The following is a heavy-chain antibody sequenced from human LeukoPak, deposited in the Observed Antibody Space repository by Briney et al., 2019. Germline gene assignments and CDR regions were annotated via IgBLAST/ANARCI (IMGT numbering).Heavy chain of an antibody. CDR2: VTSGATT. D-gene: IGHD3-9*01. Sequence: HPGGSLRLSCAASGFSFSNYAMSWVRQAPGRGLEWVSAVTSGATTYYADSVKGRFTISRDNSKNTLYLQMNSLRAEDTAVYYCAKDGNYDILTGYYSPYNYFDYWGQGTLVTVSS. CDR3: AKDGNYDILTGYYSPYNYFDY. J-gene: IGHJ4*02. CDR1: GFSFSNYA. V-gene: IGHV3-23*01.